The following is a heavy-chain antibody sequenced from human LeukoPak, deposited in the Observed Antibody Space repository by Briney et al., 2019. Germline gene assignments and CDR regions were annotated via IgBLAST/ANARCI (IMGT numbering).Heavy chain of an antibody. Sequence: PGGSLRLSCAASGFTFDDYAMHWVRQAPGKGLEWVSGISWNSGSIGYADSVKGRFTISRDNAKNSLYLQMNSLRAEDTALYYCAKDKDDRYYYDSSGTFDYWGQGTLDTVSS. J-gene: IGHJ4*02. CDR3: AKDKDDRYYYDSSGTFDY. CDR1: GFTFDDYA. CDR2: ISWNSGSI. D-gene: IGHD3-22*01. V-gene: IGHV3-9*01.